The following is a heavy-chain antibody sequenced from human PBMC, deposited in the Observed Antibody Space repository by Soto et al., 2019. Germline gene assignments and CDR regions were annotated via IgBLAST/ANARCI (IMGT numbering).Heavy chain of an antibody. Sequence: SETLSLTCTVSAGSISTYFWSWIRQPPGKGLEWIGYIYYSGTTNYNPSLKSRVTILLDTSKNQFSLRLSSVTAADTAVYYCARGRGGTYDAFDIWGQGKLVTVSS. CDR2: IYYSGTT. V-gene: IGHV4-59*01. J-gene: IGHJ3*02. D-gene: IGHD1-26*01. CDR1: AGSISTYF. CDR3: ARGRGGTYDAFDI.